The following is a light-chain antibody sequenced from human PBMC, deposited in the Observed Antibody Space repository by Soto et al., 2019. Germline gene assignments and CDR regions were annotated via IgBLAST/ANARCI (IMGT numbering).Light chain of an antibody. Sequence: EIVLTQSPATLSLSPGERATLSCRASQSVSTYLAWYQQKPGQAPRLLIYDASNRATGIPGRFSGSGSGTDFTLSISSLEPEDFAVYYCQQRSIWPLTFGGGTKWRSN. CDR1: QSVSTY. CDR3: QQRSIWPLT. CDR2: DAS. J-gene: IGKJ4*01. V-gene: IGKV3-11*01.